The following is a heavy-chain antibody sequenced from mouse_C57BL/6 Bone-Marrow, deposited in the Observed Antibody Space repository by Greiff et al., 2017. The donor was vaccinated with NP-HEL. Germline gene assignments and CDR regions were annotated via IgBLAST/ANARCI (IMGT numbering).Heavy chain of an antibody. V-gene: IGHV14-4*01. CDR2: IDSENGDS. Sequence: EVQLQQSGAELVRPGASVMLSCTASVFNFKDDYMHWVKQRLEQGLEWIGWIDSENGDSEFALYFQGKDPITADTSSNTAYLQLSSLTSEDTAVYYCTTCLGRDDWGQGTTLTVSS. J-gene: IGHJ2*01. D-gene: IGHD4-1*01. CDR3: TTCLGRDD. CDR1: VFNFKDDY.